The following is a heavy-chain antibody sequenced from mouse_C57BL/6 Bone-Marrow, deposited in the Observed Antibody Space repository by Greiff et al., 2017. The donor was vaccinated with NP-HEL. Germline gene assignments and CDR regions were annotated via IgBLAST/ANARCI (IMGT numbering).Heavy chain of an antibody. CDR1: GYSITSGYY. D-gene: IGHD6-1*01. V-gene: IGHV3-6*01. CDR2: ISYDGSN. CDR3: AREGAAPEDFDY. Sequence: EVQLQESGPGLVKPSQSLSLTCSVTGYSITSGYYWNWIRQFPGNKLEWMGYISYDGSNNYNPSLKNRISITRDTSKNQFFLKLNSVTTEDTATYYCAREGAAPEDFDYWGQGTTLTVSS. J-gene: IGHJ2*01.